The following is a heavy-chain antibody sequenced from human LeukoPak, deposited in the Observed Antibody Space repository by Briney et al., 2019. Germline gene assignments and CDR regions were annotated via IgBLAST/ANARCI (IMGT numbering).Heavy chain of an antibody. CDR1: GGSFNSYV. CDR3: ARDGDDGSGSKIDY. V-gene: IGHV1-69*04. CDR2: IIPILNVA. J-gene: IGHJ4*02. Sequence: ASVKVSCKASGGSFNSYVITWVRQAPGQGLEWMGRIIPILNVANFAQKFQGRVTITADKSTNTAHMELSSLRSEDTAVYYCARDGDDGSGSKIDYWGQGTLVTVSS. D-gene: IGHD3-10*01.